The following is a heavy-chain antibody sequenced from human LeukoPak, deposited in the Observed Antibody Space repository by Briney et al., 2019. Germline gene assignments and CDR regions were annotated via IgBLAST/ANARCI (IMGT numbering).Heavy chain of an antibody. D-gene: IGHD3-9*01. Sequence: PGRSLRLSCAASGFTFSSYAMHWVRQAPGKGLEWVAVISYDGSNKYYADSVKGRFTISRDNSKNTLYLQMNSLRAEDTAVYYCAKGTEYYDILTGFDYWGQGTLVTVSS. V-gene: IGHV3-30-3*01. CDR1: GFTFSSYA. CDR3: AKGTEYYDILTGFDY. J-gene: IGHJ4*02. CDR2: ISYDGSNK.